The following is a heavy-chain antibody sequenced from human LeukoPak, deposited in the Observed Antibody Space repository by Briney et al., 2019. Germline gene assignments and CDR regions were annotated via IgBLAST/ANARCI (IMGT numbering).Heavy chain of an antibody. J-gene: IGHJ4*02. CDR3: ARVVTYYSDSSGYALDY. Sequence: GGSLRLSCAASGFTFSSYDMHWVRQAPGKGLEWVSSISPSSSYIHYADSAKGRFTISRDNAKNSLYLQMNSLRAEDTAVYYCARVVTYYSDSSGYALDYWGQGALVTVSS. D-gene: IGHD3-22*01. CDR1: GFTFSSYD. V-gene: IGHV3-21*01. CDR2: ISPSSSYI.